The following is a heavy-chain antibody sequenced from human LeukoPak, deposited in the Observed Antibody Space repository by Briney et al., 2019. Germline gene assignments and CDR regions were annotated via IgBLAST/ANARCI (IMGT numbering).Heavy chain of an antibody. J-gene: IGHJ3*02. V-gene: IGHV5-51*01. Sequence: GESLKISCKGSGYSFTSYWIGWVRQTPGKGLEWMGIIYPGDSDTRYSPSFQGQVTISADKSISTAYLRWSSLKASDTAMYYCARPSGYCSGGSCYPDAFDIWGQGTMVTVSS. CDR1: GYSFTSYW. D-gene: IGHD2-15*01. CDR3: ARPSGYCSGGSCYPDAFDI. CDR2: IYPGDSDT.